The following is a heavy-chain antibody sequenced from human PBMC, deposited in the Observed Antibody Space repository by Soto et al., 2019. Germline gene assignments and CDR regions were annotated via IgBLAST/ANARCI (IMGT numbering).Heavy chain of an antibody. D-gene: IGHD2-2*01. V-gene: IGHV4-34*01. CDR1: GGSCSGYY. J-gene: IGHJ6*02. Sequence: PXETLSLTCSVYGGSCSGYYWSWIRQPPGKGLEWIGEINHSGSTNYNPSLKSRVTISVDTSKNQFSLKLSSVTAADTAVYYCARGLVVPAAGQGYYYYGMDVWGQGTTVTVSS. CDR3: ARGLVVPAAGQGYYYYGMDV. CDR2: INHSGST.